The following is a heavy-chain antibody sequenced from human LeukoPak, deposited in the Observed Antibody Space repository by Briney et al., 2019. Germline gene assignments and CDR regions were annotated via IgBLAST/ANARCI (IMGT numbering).Heavy chain of an antibody. V-gene: IGHV3-21*01. CDR3: ARDTSGYGSFDP. CDR1: GFTFSSYS. CDR2: ISSSSSYI. Sequence: PGGSLRLSCAASGFTFSSYSMNWVRQAPGEGLEWVSSISSSSSYIYYADSVKGRFTISRDNAKNSLYLQMNSLRAEDTAVYYCARDTSGYGSFDPWGQGTLVTVSS. D-gene: IGHD2-15*01. J-gene: IGHJ5*02.